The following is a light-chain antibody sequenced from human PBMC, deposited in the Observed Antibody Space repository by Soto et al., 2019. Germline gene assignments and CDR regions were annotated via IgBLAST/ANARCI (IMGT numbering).Light chain of an antibody. CDR2: RND. CDR1: NSNIGANY. V-gene: IGLV1-47*01. J-gene: IGLJ1*01. CDR3: SSYTSSRAYV. Sequence: QSVLTQPPSASGTPGQRVTISCSGTNSNIGANYVCWFQQLPGTAPKLLIYRNDQRPSGVPDRFSGSKSGASASLAISGLRSEDEADYYCSSYTSSRAYVFGIGTKLTVL.